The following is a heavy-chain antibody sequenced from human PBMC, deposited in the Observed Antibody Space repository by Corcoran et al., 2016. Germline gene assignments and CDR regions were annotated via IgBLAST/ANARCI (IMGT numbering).Heavy chain of an antibody. D-gene: IGHD3-22*01. V-gene: IGHV1-69*01. CDR1: GGTFSSYA. CDR2: IIPIFGTA. J-gene: IGHJ6*02. CDR3: ARDDRVTMIGPWDYGMDV. Sequence: QVQLVQSGAEVKKPGSSVKVSCKASGGTFSSYAISWVRQAPGQGLEWMGGIIPIFGTANYAQKFQGRVTITADESTSTAYMELSSLRSEDTAVYYCARDDRVTMIGPWDYGMDVWGQGTTVTVSS.